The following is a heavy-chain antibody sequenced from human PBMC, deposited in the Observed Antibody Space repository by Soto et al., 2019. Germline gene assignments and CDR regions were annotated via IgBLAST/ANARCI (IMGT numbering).Heavy chain of an antibody. Sequence: PSETLSLTCAVYGGSFSGYYWSWIRQPPGKGLEWIGEINHSGSTNYNPSLKSRVTISVDTSKNQFSLKLSSVTAADTAVYYCARGLGIYGSGSYSYYNWFDPWGQGTLVTVS. D-gene: IGHD3-10*01. CDR1: GGSFSGYY. J-gene: IGHJ5*02. V-gene: IGHV4-34*01. CDR3: ARGLGIYGSGSYSYYNWFDP. CDR2: INHSGST.